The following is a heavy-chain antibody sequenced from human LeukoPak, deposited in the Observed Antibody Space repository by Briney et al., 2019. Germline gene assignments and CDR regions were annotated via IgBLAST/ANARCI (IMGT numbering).Heavy chain of an antibody. V-gene: IGHV1-2*02. J-gene: IGHJ4*02. CDR3: ARDVGEYCSSVSCYASDY. CDR2: INPSSGGT. CDR1: GYTFTGYY. D-gene: IGHD2-2*01. Sequence: ASVKVSCKASGYTFTGYYMHWVRQAPGQGLEWMGWINPSSGGTNYAQKFQGRVTMTRDTSISTAYMELSRLRSDDMAVYYCARDVGEYCSSVSCYASDYWGQGTLVTVSS.